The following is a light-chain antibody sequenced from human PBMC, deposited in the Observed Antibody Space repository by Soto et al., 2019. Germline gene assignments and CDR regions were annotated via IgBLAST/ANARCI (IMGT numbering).Light chain of an antibody. Sequence: QSALTQPASVSGSPGQSITISCTGTSSDVGDYNYVSWYLQYPGKAPKLMIYEVSNRPSGVSNRLSGSKSGNTASLTISGLQAEDEADYYCSSYTSSGTYVFGTGTKVTVL. CDR3: SSYTSSGTYV. CDR2: EVS. CDR1: SSDVGDYNY. J-gene: IGLJ1*01. V-gene: IGLV2-14*01.